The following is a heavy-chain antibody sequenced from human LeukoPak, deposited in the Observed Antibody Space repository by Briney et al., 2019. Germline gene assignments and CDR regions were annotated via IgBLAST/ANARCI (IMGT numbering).Heavy chain of an antibody. Sequence: GGSLRLSCAASGFTVGTNYMSWVRQAPGEGLEWVSITYSGGSTYYADSVKGRFTISRDNSKNTLYLQMNSLGAEDTAIYYCARDTKNWGQGTLVTVSS. CDR3: ARDTKN. D-gene: IGHD1-1*01. J-gene: IGHJ4*02. CDR1: GFTVGTNY. CDR2: TYSGGST. V-gene: IGHV3-53*01.